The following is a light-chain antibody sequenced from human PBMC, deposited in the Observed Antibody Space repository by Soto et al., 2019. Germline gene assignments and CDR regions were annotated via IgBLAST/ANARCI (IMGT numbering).Light chain of an antibody. CDR1: SSDVGGYNF. CDR2: DVS. CDR3: TSYTTSITYV. J-gene: IGLJ1*01. Sequence: QSVLTQPASVSGSPGQSITISCTGTSSDVGGYNFVSWYQHHPGKAPKLIIYDVSNRPSGVSNRFSGSKSGNTASLTISRLQAEDEADYYCTSYTTSITYVFGTGTKVTVL. V-gene: IGLV2-14*03.